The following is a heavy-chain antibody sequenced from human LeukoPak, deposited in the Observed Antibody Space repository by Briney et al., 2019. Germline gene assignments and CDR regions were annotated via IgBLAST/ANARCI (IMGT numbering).Heavy chain of an antibody. CDR2: INPHSGVT. V-gene: IGHV1-2*02. CDR1: GFTFTDYY. Sequence: ASVKVSCEASGFTFTDYYMHWVRLAPRQGLEWMGYINPHSGVTSFPQKFRGRVTLTTDTSISAAYMELSSLISDDTAMYYCVREGITKAFDLWGQGALVTVSS. CDR3: VREGITKAFDL. J-gene: IGHJ4*02. D-gene: IGHD1-14*01.